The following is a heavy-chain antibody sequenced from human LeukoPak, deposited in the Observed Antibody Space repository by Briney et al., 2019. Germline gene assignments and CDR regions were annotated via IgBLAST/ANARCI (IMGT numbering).Heavy chain of an antibody. Sequence: GGSLRLSCAVSGLTLSNVWMNWVRQAPEKGLEWVGRIKSKSAGGTTDFAAPVKGRFTISRDDSKNTLYLQMNSLISEDTAVYYCAQGSGQYYEYWGQGTLVTVSS. J-gene: IGHJ4*02. V-gene: IGHV3-15*07. CDR1: GLTLSNVW. D-gene: IGHD3-22*01. CDR3: AQGSGQYYEY. CDR2: IKSKSAGGTT.